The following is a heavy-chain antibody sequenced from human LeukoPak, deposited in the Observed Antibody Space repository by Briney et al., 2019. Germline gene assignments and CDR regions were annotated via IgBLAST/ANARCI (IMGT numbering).Heavy chain of an antibody. V-gene: IGHV1-24*01. D-gene: IGHD3-3*01. J-gene: IGHJ5*02. CDR1: GYTLTELS. CDR3: ATGNNYDFWSGPFHSNWFDP. Sequence: ASVKVSCKVSGYTLTELSMHWVRQAPGKGLEWMGGFDPEDGETIYAQKFQGRVTMTEDTSTDAAYMELSSLRSEDTAVYYCATGNNYDFWSGPFHSNWFDPWGQGTLVTVPS. CDR2: FDPEDGET.